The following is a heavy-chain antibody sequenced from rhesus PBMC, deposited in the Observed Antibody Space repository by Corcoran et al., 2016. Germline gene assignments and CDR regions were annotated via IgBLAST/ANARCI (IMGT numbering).Heavy chain of an antibody. CDR1: GGSISGYYY. V-gene: IGHV4-73*01. D-gene: IGHD5-42*01. Sequence: QVQLQQWGEGLVKPSETLSLTCAVYGGSISGYYYWSWIRQPPGKGLEWIGYIYGNTASTNFNPSLNNRATISKDTSKNQFSLKLSSVTAADPVVYYCARDRDAAAGDFEFWGQGALVTVSS. CDR3: ARDRDAAAGDFEF. J-gene: IGHJ1*01. CDR2: IYGNTAST.